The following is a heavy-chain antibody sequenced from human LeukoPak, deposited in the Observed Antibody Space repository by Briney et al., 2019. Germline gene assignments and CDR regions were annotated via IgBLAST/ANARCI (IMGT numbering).Heavy chain of an antibody. CDR3: ARGQKGKAAAGVGSVYYYGMDV. V-gene: IGHV4-34*01. CDR2: INYSGST. J-gene: IGHJ6*02. CDR1: GGSFSGYY. D-gene: IGHD6-13*01. Sequence: PSETVSLTCAVYGGSFSGYYWSWIRQPPGKGLEWIGEINYSGSTNYNPSLKSRVTISVDTSKNQFSLKLSSVTAADTAVYYCARGQKGKAAAGVGSVYYYGMDVWGQGTTVSVSS.